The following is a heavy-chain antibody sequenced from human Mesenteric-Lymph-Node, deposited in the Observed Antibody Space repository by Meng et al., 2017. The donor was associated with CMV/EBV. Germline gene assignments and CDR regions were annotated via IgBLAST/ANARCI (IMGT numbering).Heavy chain of an antibody. CDR1: GDSVSSGNYY. CDR2: VYFSGDT. CDR3: AREQFGIFGVADTFEI. Sequence: SETLSLTCTAFGDSVSSGNYYWNWIRQSPGKGLEWIGYVYFSGDTKYNPALKSRVVISLDASKNQFSLKVNSVTAADTAMYYCAREQFGIFGVADTFEIWGRGTMVTVSS. V-gene: IGHV4-61*01. D-gene: IGHD3-3*01. J-gene: IGHJ3*02.